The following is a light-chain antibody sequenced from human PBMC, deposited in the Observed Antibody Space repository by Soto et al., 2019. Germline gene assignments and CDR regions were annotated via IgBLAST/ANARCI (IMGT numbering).Light chain of an antibody. CDR2: DAS. CDR3: DQRSWRHLMT. J-gene: IGKJ5*01. V-gene: IGKV3-11*01. Sequence: EVVLTQSPDTLSLSPGDRATLSCRASQSVSTYLAWYQQKPGQAPRLLIYDASNRYTGIPASFSGSGSGTDFTHTICSLVPDVFAVYYCDQRSWRHLMTFGQGERLGIK. CDR1: QSVSTY.